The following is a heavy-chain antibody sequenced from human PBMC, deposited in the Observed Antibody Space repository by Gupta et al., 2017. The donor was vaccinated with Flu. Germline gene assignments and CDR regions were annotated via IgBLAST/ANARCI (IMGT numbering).Heavy chain of an antibody. CDR2: ISTTYTI. CDR1: SDS. J-gene: IGHJ4*02. D-gene: IGHD6-6*01. V-gene: IGHV3-48*01. Sequence: SDSMTWVRQAPGKGLEWVSYISTTYTIYYADSVRVRFTISRDKAKNSLYLQMNSLRAEDTAVYYCARVEAACLLYFDHWGQGTLVTVSS. CDR3: ARVEAACLLYFDH.